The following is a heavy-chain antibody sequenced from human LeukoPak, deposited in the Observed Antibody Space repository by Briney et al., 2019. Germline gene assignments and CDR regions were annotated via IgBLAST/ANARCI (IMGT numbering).Heavy chain of an antibody. V-gene: IGHV3-21*01. CDR1: GFTFSSYS. D-gene: IGHD5-12*01. J-gene: IGHJ4*02. Sequence: GGSLRLSCAASGFTFSSYSMNWVRQAPGKGLEWVSSISSSSYIYYADSVKGRFTISRDNAKNSLYLQMNSLRAEDTAVYYCAREPDGLATKRPFDYWGQGTLVTVSS. CDR3: AREPDGLATKRPFDY. CDR2: ISSSSYI.